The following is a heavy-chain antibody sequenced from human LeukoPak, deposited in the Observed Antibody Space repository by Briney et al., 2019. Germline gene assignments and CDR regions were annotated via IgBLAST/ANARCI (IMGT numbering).Heavy chain of an antibody. D-gene: IGHD3-22*01. Sequence: SETLSLTCTVSGYSIRNGYFWGWIRPPPGNGLEWIGSIYQSGITYYNPSLKSRVTISVDTSKNQFSLKLSSVTAADTAVYYCARRPHSSGDTCYTRWFDSWGQGTLVTVSS. CDR1: GYSIRNGYF. V-gene: IGHV4-38-2*02. CDR2: IYQSGIT. CDR3: ARRPHSSGDTCYTRWFDS. J-gene: IGHJ5*01.